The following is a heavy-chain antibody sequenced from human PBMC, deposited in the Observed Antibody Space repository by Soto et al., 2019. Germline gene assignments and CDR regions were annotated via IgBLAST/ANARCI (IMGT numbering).Heavy chain of an antibody. D-gene: IGHD6-19*01. Sequence: GSLRLSCXASGFTFSSYAMHWVRQAPGKGLEWVAVISYDGSNKYYADSVKGRFTISRDNSKNTLYLQMNSLRAEDTAVYYCARGVSSGWVYYYGMDVWGQGTTVTVSS. CDR3: ARGVSSGWVYYYGMDV. V-gene: IGHV3-30-3*01. CDR1: GFTFSSYA. CDR2: ISYDGSNK. J-gene: IGHJ6*02.